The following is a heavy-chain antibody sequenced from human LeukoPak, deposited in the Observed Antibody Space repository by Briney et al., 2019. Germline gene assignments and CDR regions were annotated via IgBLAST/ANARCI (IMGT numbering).Heavy chain of an antibody. Sequence: PGGSLRLSCAASGFTFSSYSMNWVRQAPGKGLEWVSSISSSSSYIYYADSVKGRFTISRDNAKNSLYLQMSSLRAEDTAVYYCARDPRHCGGDCYSPQYYFDYWGQGTLVTVSS. V-gene: IGHV3-21*01. D-gene: IGHD2-21*02. CDR1: GFTFSSYS. CDR2: ISSSSSYI. CDR3: ARDPRHCGGDCYSPQYYFDY. J-gene: IGHJ4*02.